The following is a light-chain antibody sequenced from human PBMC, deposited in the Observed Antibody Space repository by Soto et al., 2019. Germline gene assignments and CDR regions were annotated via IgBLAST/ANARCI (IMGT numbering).Light chain of an antibody. V-gene: IGKV3-11*01. Sequence: EIVMTQSPATLSVSPGERVTLSCRASQSVSNNLVWYQQKPGQAPRLLMYGSSIRATGIPARFSGSGSGTDFTLTISSLEPEDFAVYYCQQRSNWPRGTFGQGTKVDIK. CDR1: QSVSNN. J-gene: IGKJ1*01. CDR2: GSS. CDR3: QQRSNWPRGT.